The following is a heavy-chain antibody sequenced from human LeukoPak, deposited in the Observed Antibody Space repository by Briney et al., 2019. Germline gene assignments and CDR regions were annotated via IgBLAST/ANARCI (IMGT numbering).Heavy chain of an antibody. CDR3: AKYHTVRSLDV. J-gene: IGHJ6*02. CDR2: INPNSGVT. CDR1: GYTFIGYY. D-gene: IGHD6-6*01. Sequence: ASVKVSCKASGYTFIGYYMTWVRQAPGQGLEWMGWINPNSGVTNYAQKFQGRVTMTRDSAISTAYMELSGLRADDTAVYYCAKYHTVRSLDVWGQGTTVTISS. V-gene: IGHV1-2*02.